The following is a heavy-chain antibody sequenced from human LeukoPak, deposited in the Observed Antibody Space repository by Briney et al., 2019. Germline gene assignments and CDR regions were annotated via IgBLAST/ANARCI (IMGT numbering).Heavy chain of an antibody. CDR1: GFTFDDYA. CDR3: AKEGYCSSTSCYGLDY. Sequence: PGGSLRLSCAASGFTFDDYAMHWVRQAPGKGLEWVSLISWDGGSTYYADSVKGRFTISRDNSKNSLYLQMNGLRAEDTALYYCAKEGYCSSTSCYGLDYWGQGTLVTVSS. CDR2: ISWDGGST. J-gene: IGHJ4*02. V-gene: IGHV3-43D*03. D-gene: IGHD2-2*01.